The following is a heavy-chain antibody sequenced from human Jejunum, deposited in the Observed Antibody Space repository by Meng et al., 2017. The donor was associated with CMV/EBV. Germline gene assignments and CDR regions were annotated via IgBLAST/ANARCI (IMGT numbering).Heavy chain of an antibody. V-gene: IGHV1-69*05. CDR1: GRNFGDYA. CDR2: IIPMFGTA. CDR3: AGQWGDQYYYGLDM. J-gene: IGHJ6*02. Sequence: SGRNFGDYAISWVRQAPGQGLEWMGGIIPMFGTADYSQKFQGRLTITRDESTSTAYMELSSLRSEDTAMYYCAGQWGDQYYYGLDMWGQGTTVTVSS. D-gene: IGHD1-26*01.